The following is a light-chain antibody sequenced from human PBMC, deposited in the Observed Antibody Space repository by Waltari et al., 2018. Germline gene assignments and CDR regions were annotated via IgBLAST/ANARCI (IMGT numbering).Light chain of an antibody. V-gene: IGKV3-20*01. CDR2: GAS. CDR3: QHYLRLPVT. CDR1: QSVTRA. Sequence: EIVLTQSPGTLSLSPGESATLSCRTSQSVTRALAWYHQKPGQAPRLRIYGASNRATGSPDRCSGSGSGTDFSLTISSLEPEDFAVYYCQHYLRLPVTFGQGTKVEVK. J-gene: IGKJ1*01.